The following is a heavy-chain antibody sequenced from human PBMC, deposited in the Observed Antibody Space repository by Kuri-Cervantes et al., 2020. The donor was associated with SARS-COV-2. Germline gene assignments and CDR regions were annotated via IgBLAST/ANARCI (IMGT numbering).Heavy chain of an antibody. CDR1: GYTFTSYY. Sequence: ASVKVSCKASGYTFTSYYMHWVRQAPGQGLEWMGIINPSGGSTSYAQKFQGRVTMTRDTSTSTVYMELSSLRSEDTAVYYCAREDIVVVPAYYDDAFDIWGLGTMVTVSS. D-gene: IGHD2-2*01. V-gene: IGHV1-46*01. J-gene: IGHJ3*02. CDR2: INPSGGST. CDR3: AREDIVVVPAYYDDAFDI.